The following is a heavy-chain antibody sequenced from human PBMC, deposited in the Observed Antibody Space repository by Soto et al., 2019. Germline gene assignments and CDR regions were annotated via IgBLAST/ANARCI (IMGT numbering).Heavy chain of an antibody. V-gene: IGHV1-69*13. D-gene: IGHD2-2*01. CDR1: GVTFSSYA. CDR3: AKARCSTTNCYVPDY. J-gene: IGHJ4*02. Sequence: SVKVSCKASGVTFSSYAISWVRQAPGQGLEWMGGIIPIFGTANYAQKFQGRVTITADESTSTAYMELSSLRAEDTAMYYCAKARCSTTNCYVPDYWGQGTLVTVSS. CDR2: IIPIFGTA.